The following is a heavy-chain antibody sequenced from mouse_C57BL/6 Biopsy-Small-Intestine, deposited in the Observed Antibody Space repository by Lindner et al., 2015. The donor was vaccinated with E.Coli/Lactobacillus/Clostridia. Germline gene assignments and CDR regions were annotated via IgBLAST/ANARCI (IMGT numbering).Heavy chain of an antibody. Sequence: VQLQESGAELVKPGASVKISCKASGYAFSSYWMNWVKQRPGKGLEWIGQIYPGDGDTNYNGKFKGKATLTADKSSSTAYMQLSSLTSEDSAVYFCARSGYGGWFAYWGQGTLVTVSA. CDR2: IYPGDGDT. CDR1: GYAFSSYW. J-gene: IGHJ3*01. CDR3: ARSGYGGWFAY. D-gene: IGHD2-2*01. V-gene: IGHV1-80*01.